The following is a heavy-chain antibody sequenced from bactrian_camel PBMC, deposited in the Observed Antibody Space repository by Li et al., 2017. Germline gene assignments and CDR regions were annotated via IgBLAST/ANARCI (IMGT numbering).Heavy chain of an antibody. CDR2: INGGGGST. CDR3: TYGGVWCTYNY. V-gene: IGHV3S42*01. D-gene: IGHD6*01. J-gene: IGHJ4*01. CDR1: GFTFSTYT. Sequence: VQLVESGGGLVQPGGSLRLSCVASGFTFSTYTMSWVRQAPGKGLEWVSAINGGGGSTAYADSVKGRFTISRDNAKNTLYLQLNSLKTEDTAMYYCTYGGVWCTYNYWGQGTQVTVS.